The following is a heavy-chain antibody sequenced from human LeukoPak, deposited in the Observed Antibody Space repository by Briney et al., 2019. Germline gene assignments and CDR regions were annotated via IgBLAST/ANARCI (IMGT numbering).Heavy chain of an antibody. CDR1: GGSISSTYYY. J-gene: IGHJ4*02. Sequence: KSSETLSLTCTVSGGSISSTYYYWGWIRQPPGKELEWIGSIYFSGSTYYNPSLKSRVTISVDTSKNQFSLKVSSVTAADTAVYYCARHDSGYSYGFDYWGQGTLVTVSS. CDR3: ARHDSGYSYGFDY. V-gene: IGHV4-39*01. D-gene: IGHD5-18*01. CDR2: IYFSGST.